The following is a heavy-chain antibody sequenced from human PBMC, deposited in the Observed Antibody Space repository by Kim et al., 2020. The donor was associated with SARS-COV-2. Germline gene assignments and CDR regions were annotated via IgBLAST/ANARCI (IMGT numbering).Heavy chain of an antibody. Sequence: SETLSLTCAVYGGSFSGYYWSWIRQPPGKGLEWIGEINHSGSTNYNPSLKSRVTISVDTSKNQFSLKLSSVTAADTAVYYCARAEFGGIAVAGTGVDYGG. J-gene: IGHJ4*01. D-gene: IGHD6-19*01. CDR3: ARAEFGGIAVAGTGVDY. V-gene: IGHV4-34*01. CDR2: INHSGST. CDR1: GGSFSGYY.